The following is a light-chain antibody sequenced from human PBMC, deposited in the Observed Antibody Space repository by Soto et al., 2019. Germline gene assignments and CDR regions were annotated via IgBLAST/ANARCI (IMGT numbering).Light chain of an antibody. CDR2: GAS. J-gene: IGKJ1*01. CDR1: ESVNSAY. Sequence: EIVLTQSPVTLSLSPGERATLSCRASESVNSAYLAWYQHRPAQAPRLLICGASSRATGVPDRSSGSGSGTEFTLTITRLEPADFALYYCQQYGYSPWTFGLGTKVDIK. V-gene: IGKV3-20*01. CDR3: QQYGYSPWT.